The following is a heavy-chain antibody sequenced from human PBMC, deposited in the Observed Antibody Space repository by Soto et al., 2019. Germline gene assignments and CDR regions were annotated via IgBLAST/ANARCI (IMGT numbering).Heavy chain of an antibody. CDR1: GGSFSGYY. Sequence: PSETLSLTCAVYGGSFSGYYWSWIRQPPGKGLEWIGEINHSGSTNYNPSLKSRVTISVDTSKNQFSLKLSSVTAADTAVYYCARTKVVPAAMALFWDYWGQGTLVTVSS. V-gene: IGHV4-34*01. CDR3: ARTKVVPAAMALFWDY. CDR2: INHSGST. D-gene: IGHD2-2*01. J-gene: IGHJ4*02.